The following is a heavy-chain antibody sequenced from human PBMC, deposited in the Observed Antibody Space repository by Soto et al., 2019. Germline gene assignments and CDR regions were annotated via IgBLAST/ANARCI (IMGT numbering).Heavy chain of an antibody. CDR3: ARGRKFYDSSTYYPPAPKRATNCFDP. Sequence: APVKGSWKGSGGTLSRYTIRWGGPAPGQRLEGVGWVNPNSGDTNYAQKFQDWVTMTRDTSISTAYLELSRLRSDDTAVYYCARGRKFYDSSTYYPPAPKRATNCFDPWGQGTLVTVSS. J-gene: IGHJ5*02. V-gene: IGHV1-2*04. CDR1: GGTLSRYT. D-gene: IGHD3-22*01. CDR2: VNPNSGDT.